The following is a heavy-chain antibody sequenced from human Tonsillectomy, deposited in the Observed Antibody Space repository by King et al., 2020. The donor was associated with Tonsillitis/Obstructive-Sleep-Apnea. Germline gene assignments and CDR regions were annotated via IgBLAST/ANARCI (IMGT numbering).Heavy chain of an antibody. V-gene: IGHV3-15*01. Sequence: EVQLVESGGGLVKPGGSLRLSCAASGFTFSNAWMSWVRHAPGKGLEWVGRIKSKTDGGTTDYVAPVKGRFTISRDDSKNTLYLQMNSLKTEDTAVYYCTTEPSPHSSNDYWGQGTLVTVSS. CDR2: IKSKTDGGTT. D-gene: IGHD2-2*01. CDR1: GFTFSNAW. J-gene: IGHJ4*02. CDR3: TTEPSPHSSNDY.